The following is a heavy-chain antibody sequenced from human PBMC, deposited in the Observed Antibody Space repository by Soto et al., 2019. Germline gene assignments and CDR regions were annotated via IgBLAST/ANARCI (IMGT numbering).Heavy chain of an antibody. CDR2: ISYDGSDK. V-gene: IGHV3-30*18. CDR1: GFIFSSYG. CDR3: AKGSGYSYGPPDY. J-gene: IGHJ4*02. Sequence: PGGSLRLSCVASGFIFSSYGLHWVRQAPGKGLEWVAVISYDGSDKYYADSVKGRFTISRDNSKNTLYLQMSSLRAEDTSVYYCAKGSGYSYGPPDYWGQGTLVTVSS. D-gene: IGHD5-18*01.